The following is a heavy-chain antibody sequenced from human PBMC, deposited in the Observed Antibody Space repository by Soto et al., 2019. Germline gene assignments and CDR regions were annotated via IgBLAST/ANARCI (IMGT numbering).Heavy chain of an antibody. J-gene: IGHJ4*02. CDR3: GRDRFTNVGEFSPIDY. CDR2: INSDGTRT. D-gene: IGHD3-16*02. V-gene: IGHV3-74*01. CDR1: GFTFRNHR. Sequence: VQLVESGGGLVQPGGSLRLSCAASGFTFRNHRLHWVRQAPGKGLVWVSRINSDGTRTSYADSVKGRFTVSRDNAKNTLYLQMNSLRAEDTAVYYCGRDRFTNVGEFSPIDYWGQGTLITVSS.